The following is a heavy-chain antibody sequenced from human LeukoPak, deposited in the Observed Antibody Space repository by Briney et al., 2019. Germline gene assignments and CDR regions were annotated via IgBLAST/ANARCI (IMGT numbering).Heavy chain of an antibody. CDR2: INHSGST. D-gene: IGHD6-13*01. J-gene: IGHJ4*02. CDR3: ARGLYSSSWPVDY. Sequence: SETLSLTCAVYGRSFSGYYWSWIRQPPGKGLEWIGEINHSGSTNYNPSLKSRVTISVDTSKNQFSLKLSSVTAADTAVYYCARGLYSSSWPVDYWGQGTLVTVSS. CDR1: GRSFSGYY. V-gene: IGHV4-34*01.